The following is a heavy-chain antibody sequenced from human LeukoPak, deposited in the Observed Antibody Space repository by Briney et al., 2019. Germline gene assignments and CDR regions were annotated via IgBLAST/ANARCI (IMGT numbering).Heavy chain of an antibody. J-gene: IGHJ6*02. V-gene: IGHV1-69*13. CDR1: GGTFSSYA. Sequence: ASVKVSCKASGGTFSSYAISWVRQAPGQGLEWMGGIIPIFGTANHAQKFQGRVTITADESTSTAYMELSSLRSEDTAVYYCARSRGELLNGMDVWGQGTTVTVSS. CDR3: ARSRGELLNGMDV. CDR2: IIPIFGTA. D-gene: IGHD1-26*01.